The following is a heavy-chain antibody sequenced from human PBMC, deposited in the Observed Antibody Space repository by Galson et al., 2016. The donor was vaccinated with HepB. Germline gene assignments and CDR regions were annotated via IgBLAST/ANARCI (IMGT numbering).Heavy chain of an antibody. CDR3: ARGAPRSRVLE. D-gene: IGHD3-3*02. V-gene: IGHV4-34*01. CDR1: GGSFSSYY. J-gene: IGHJ4*02. CDR2: ISQSGST. Sequence: SETLSLTCAVYGGSFSSYYWNWIRQPPGKGLEWLGEISQSGSTNYNPSLKSRVRISVDTSKNQISLKLTSVTAADTAVYYCARGAPRSRVLEWGQGTLVTVSS.